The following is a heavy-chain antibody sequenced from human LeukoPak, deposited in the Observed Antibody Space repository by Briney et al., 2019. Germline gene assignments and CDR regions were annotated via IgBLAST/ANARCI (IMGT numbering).Heavy chain of an antibody. V-gene: IGHV3-23*01. Sequence: GGSLRLSCAASGFTFSSYAMSWVRQAAGKGLEWVSAISGSGGSTYYADSVKGRFTISRDNSKNTLYLQMNSLRAEDTAVYYCAKVLVGPEAFDIWGQGTMVTVSS. CDR1: GFTFSSYA. J-gene: IGHJ3*02. CDR2: ISGSGGST. CDR3: AKVLVGPEAFDI. D-gene: IGHD6-13*01.